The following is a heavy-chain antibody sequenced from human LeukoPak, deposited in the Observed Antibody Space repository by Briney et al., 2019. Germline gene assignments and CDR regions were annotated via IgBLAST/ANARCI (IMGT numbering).Heavy chain of an antibody. V-gene: IGHV4-34*01. Sequence: SETLSLTCAVYGGSFSGYYWSWIRQPPGKGLEWIGEINHSGSTNYNPSLKSRVTISVDTSKNQFSLKLSSVTAADTAVYYCARLKYYYDSSGYYTKNYYYYYYMDVWGKGTTVTISS. CDR3: ARLKYYYDSSGYYTKNYYYYYYMDV. CDR2: INHSGST. J-gene: IGHJ6*03. CDR1: GGSFSGYY. D-gene: IGHD3-22*01.